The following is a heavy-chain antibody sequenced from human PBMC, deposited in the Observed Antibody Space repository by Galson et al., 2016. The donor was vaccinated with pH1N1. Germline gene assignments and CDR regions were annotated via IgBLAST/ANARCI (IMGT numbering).Heavy chain of an antibody. V-gene: IGHV1-69*01. CDR3: AREDYYDTDLSDWYFDL. CDR1: GGTFGSYG. D-gene: IGHD3-22*01. CDR2: IIPIFNTA. Sequence: SCKASGGTFGSYGINWVRQAPGQGLGWMGGIIPIFNTAKYAQNFQGRVTITADESTTTAYMELSSLRSEDTAVYFCAREDYYDTDLSDWYFDLWGRGTLLTVSS. J-gene: IGHJ2*01.